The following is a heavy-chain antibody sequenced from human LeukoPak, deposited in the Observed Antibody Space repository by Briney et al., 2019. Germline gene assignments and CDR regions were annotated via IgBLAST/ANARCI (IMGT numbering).Heavy chain of an antibody. D-gene: IGHD3-10*01. Sequence: GGSLRLSCAASGFTFSSYAMSWVRHAPGKGLEWVSAISGSGGSTYYADSVKGRFTISRDNSKNTLYLQMNSLRAEDTAVYYCANGRYHGSRSYLNSTDYWGQGTPVTVSS. CDR3: ANGRYHGSRSYLNSTDY. CDR1: GFTFSSYA. V-gene: IGHV3-23*01. J-gene: IGHJ4*02. CDR2: ISGSGGST.